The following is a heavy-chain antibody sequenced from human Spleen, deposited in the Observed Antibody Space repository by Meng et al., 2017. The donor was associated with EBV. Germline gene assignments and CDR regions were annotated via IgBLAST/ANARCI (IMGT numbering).Heavy chain of an antibody. CDR1: GGSIRSGDYH. CDR2: IHYDGST. Sequence: QVQLQESGPGLVKPSXXXXXXCXVSGGSIRSGDYHWNWIRQPPGKGLEWIGYIHYDGSTHSNPSLESRLSMSIDTSKNEFSLNLRSMTAADTAVYYCARGDYSRDYYYYFDFWGQGTLVTAPQ. J-gene: IGHJ4*02. CDR3: ARGDYSRDYYYYFDF. V-gene: IGHV4-30-4*01. D-gene: IGHD3-22*01.